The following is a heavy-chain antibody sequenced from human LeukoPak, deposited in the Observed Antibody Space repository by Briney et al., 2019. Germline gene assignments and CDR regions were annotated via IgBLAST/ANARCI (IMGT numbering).Heavy chain of an antibody. Sequence: GGSLRLSCAASGFTFSTYAMSWVRQAPGKGLEWVSTVTNSGGGTYYAASVKGRFTISRDKSKNTLYLQLNSLRAEDTAVYYCAKDTYGDYGGVDYWGQGTLVTVSS. CDR1: GFTFSTYA. V-gene: IGHV3-23*01. J-gene: IGHJ4*02. CDR3: AKDTYGDYGGVDY. CDR2: VTNSGGGT. D-gene: IGHD4-17*01.